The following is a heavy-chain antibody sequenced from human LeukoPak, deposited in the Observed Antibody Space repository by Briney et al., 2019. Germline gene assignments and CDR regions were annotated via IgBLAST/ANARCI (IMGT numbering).Heavy chain of an antibody. CDR3: ARGGQLWSDGDLFMDY. CDR1: GFTVSSNY. D-gene: IGHD5-18*01. CDR2: IYSGGST. V-gene: IGHV3-53*01. J-gene: IGHJ4*02. Sequence: GGSLRLSCAASGFTVSSNYMSWVRQAPGKGLEWVSVIYSGGSTYYADSVKGRFTISRDNSKNTLYLQMNSLRAEGTAVYYCARGGQLWSDGDLFMDYWGQGTLVTVSS.